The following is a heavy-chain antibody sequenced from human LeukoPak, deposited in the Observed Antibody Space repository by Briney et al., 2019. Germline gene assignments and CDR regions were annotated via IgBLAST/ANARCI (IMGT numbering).Heavy chain of an antibody. Sequence: SETLSLTCTVSGGSISSSSYYWGWIRQPPGKGLEWIGSIYYSGSTYYNPSLKSRVTISVDTSKNQFSLKLSSVTAADTAVYYCARGDVLLNAFDIWGQGTMVTVSS. J-gene: IGHJ3*02. CDR3: ARGDVLLNAFDI. D-gene: IGHD2-21*01. CDR2: IYYSGST. CDR1: GGSISSSSYY. V-gene: IGHV4-39*07.